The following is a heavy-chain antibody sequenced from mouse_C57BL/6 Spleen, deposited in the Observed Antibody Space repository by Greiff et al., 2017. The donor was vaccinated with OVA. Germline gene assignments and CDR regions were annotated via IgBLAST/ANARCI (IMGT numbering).Heavy chain of an antibody. Sequence: DVKLVESEGGLVHPGSSMKLSCTASGFTFSDYYMAWVRQVPEKGLEWVANINYDGSSTYYLDSLKSRFIISRDNAKNILYLQMSSLKSEDTATYYCALYYGSSYGFAYWGQGTLVTVSA. CDR1: GFTFSDYY. J-gene: IGHJ3*01. CDR3: ALYYGSSYGFAY. V-gene: IGHV5-16*01. CDR2: INYDGSST. D-gene: IGHD1-1*01.